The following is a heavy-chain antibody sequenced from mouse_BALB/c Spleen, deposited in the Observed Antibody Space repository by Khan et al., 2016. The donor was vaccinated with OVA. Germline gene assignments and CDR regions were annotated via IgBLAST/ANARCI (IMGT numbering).Heavy chain of an antibody. CDR1: GNTFSTYW. V-gene: IGHV1-9*01. CDR3: ARVNSGSRDYFDN. CDR2: ILPGSGST. J-gene: IGHJ2*01. D-gene: IGHD1-1*01. Sequence: VQLQQSGADLMKPGASVKISCKVTGNTFSTYWIEWIKKRPGHGLEWIGEILPGSGSTNCNEKFKGKATFTADTSSNTAYMQLSSLTSEDSAVYYWARVNSGSRDYFDNWGQGTTLTGSS.